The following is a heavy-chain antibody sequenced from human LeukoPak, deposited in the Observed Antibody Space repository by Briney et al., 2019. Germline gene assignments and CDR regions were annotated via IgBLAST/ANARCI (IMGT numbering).Heavy chain of an antibody. D-gene: IGHD6-6*01. J-gene: IGHJ3*02. CDR3: ARGGRSIAAHPHAFDI. Sequence: ASVKVSCKASGYRFTGYNIDWVRQATGQGLEWMGWMNPNSGNTGYAQKFQGRVTITRNTSISTAYMELSSLRSEDTAVYYCARGGRSIAAHPHAFDIWGQGTMVTVSS. V-gene: IGHV1-8*03. CDR2: MNPNSGNT. CDR1: GYRFTGYN.